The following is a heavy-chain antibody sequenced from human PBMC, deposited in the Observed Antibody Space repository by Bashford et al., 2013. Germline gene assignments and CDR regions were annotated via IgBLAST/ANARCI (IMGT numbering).Heavy chain of an antibody. J-gene: IGHJ4*02. V-gene: IGHV4-59*01. CDR3: ARGIYTGIAVAGWYYFDY. CDR1: GGSISSYY. CDR2: IYYSGST. D-gene: IGHD6-19*01. Sequence: SETLSLTCTVSGGSISSYYWSWIRQPPGKGLEWIGYIYYSGSTNYNPSLKSRVTISVDTSKNQFSLKLSSVTAADTAVYYCARGIYTGIAVAGWYYFDYWGQGTLVTVSS.